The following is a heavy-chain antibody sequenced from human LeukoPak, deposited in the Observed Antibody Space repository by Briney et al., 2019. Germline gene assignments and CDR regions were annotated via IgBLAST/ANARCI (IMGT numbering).Heavy chain of an antibody. J-gene: IGHJ5*02. V-gene: IGHV3-23*01. CDR2: ISGSGGST. D-gene: IGHD6-13*01. Sequence: GGSLTLSCPASGFTFSSYAMSWVRQPPGKGLEGVSAISGSGGSTYYADSVKGRFTISRDNSKNTLYLQMNSLRAEDTAVYYCAKWARYSSSAFDPWGQGTLVTVSS. CDR1: GFTFSSYA. CDR3: AKWARYSSSAFDP.